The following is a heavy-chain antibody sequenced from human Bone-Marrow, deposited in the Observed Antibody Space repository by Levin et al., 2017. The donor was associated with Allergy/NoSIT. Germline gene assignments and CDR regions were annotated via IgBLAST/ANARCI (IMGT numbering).Heavy chain of an antibody. V-gene: IGHV4-59*01. CDR3: ARAPCSGGSCQEGFCDS. J-gene: IGHJ4*02. CDR1: TGSITSDY. Sequence: SETLSLTCSVTTGSITSDYWSWIRQPPGKGLEWIGYVYHSGRTKYSSSLKGRLSISVDTSKSQFSLQLRSVTAADTAAYYCARAPCSGGSCQEGFCDSWGQGTLVTVSS. D-gene: IGHD2-15*01. CDR2: VYHSGRT.